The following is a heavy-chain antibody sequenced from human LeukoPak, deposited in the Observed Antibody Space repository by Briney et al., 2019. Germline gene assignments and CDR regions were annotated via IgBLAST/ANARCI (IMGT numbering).Heavy chain of an antibody. J-gene: IGHJ6*02. CDR1: GYTFTDYY. V-gene: IGHV1-2*06. Sequence: ASVKVSCKASGYTFTDYYIHWVRQAPGQGLEWMGRINPNSGGTNNAQNFQGKVTVTRDTSISTVYMELSGLRSDDTAVYYCTRAMGDGDYNYYYYGMDVWGQGTTVTVSS. CDR2: INPNSGGT. D-gene: IGHD4-17*01. CDR3: TRAMGDGDYNYYYYGMDV.